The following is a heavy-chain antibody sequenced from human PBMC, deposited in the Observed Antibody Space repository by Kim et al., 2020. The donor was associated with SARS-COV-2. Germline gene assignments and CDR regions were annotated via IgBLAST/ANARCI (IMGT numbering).Heavy chain of an antibody. J-gene: IGHJ4*02. CDR3: ARGRAKYSSSWYGN. CDR1: GGSFSGYY. V-gene: IGHV4-34*01. CDR2: INHSGST. D-gene: IGHD6-13*01. Sequence: SETLSLTCAVYGGSFSGYYWSWIRQPPGKGLEWIGEINHSGSTNYNPSLKSRVTISVDTSKNQFSLKLSSVTAADTAVYYCARGRAKYSSSWYGNWGQGTLVTVSS.